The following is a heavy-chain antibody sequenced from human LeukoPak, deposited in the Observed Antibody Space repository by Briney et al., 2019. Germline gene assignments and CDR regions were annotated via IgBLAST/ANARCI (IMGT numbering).Heavy chain of an antibody. D-gene: IGHD3-9*01. CDR1: GGSISSYY. J-gene: IGHJ4*02. CDR2: IYHSGIT. Sequence: PSETLSLTCTVSGGSISSYYWGWIRQPPGKGLEWIGNIYHSGITYYTPSLKSRVTISVDTSKNQFYLNLSSVTAADTAVYYCARAVGAFDWLPLFDFWGQGALVTVSS. V-gene: IGHV4-38-2*02. CDR3: ARAVGAFDWLPLFDF.